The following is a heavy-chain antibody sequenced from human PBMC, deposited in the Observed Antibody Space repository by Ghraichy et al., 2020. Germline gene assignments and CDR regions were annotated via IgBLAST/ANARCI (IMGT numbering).Heavy chain of an antibody. V-gene: IGHV3-23*01. CDR2: ISGSGGST. Sequence: GVLRLSCAASGFTFSSYAMSWVRQAPGKGLEWVSAISGSGGSTYYADSVKGRFTISRDNSKNTLYLQMNSLRAEDTAVYYCAKDTPLYSSSSLWGQGTLVTVSS. CDR1: GFTFSSYA. J-gene: IGHJ4*02. CDR3: AKDTPLYSSSSL. D-gene: IGHD6-13*01.